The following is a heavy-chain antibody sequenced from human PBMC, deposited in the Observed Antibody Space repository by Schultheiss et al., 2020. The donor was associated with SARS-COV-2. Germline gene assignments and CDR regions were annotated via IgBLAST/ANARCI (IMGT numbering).Heavy chain of an antibody. CDR3: ARWGGSTILSYGMDV. J-gene: IGHJ6*02. V-gene: IGHV3-15*07. D-gene: IGHD3-3*01. CDR2: MKSYADHGTT. CDR1: GFTFRGAW. Sequence: GGSLRLSCEASGFTFRGAWMNWVRQAPGKGLEWVGRMKSYADHGTTDYAASVKGRFTISRDDSKNTLYLQMNSLKTEDTAVYYCARWGGSTILSYGMDVWGQGTTVTVSS.